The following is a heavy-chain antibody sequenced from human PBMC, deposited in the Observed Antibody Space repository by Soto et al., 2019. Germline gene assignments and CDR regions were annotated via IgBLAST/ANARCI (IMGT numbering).Heavy chain of an antibody. CDR3: AWDSSGPALYXS. J-gene: IGHJ4*02. CDR1: GFTFTTYG. V-gene: IGHV3-48*01. D-gene: IGHD2-15*01. CDR2: ISYTSSTI. Sequence: GGSLRLSCVASGFTFTTYGMNWVRQAPGKGLEWVSYISYTSSTIFYADSVKGRFTISRDNSKNMLCLQMNSLRAEDTAVYYCAWDSSGPALYXSWGQGTLVTVSS.